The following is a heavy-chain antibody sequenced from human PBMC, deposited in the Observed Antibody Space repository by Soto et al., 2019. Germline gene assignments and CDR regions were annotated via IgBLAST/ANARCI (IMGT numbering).Heavy chain of an antibody. CDR1: GFTFSNYS. D-gene: IGHD6-6*01. CDR2: ISDDGNNN. Sequence: GGSLRLSCSASGFTFSNYSMHWVRQAPAKGLEWVAVISDDGNNNFYADSVKGRFTISRDNSRNTLYLQMNSLRPEDTAVYHCARDSSSATFDYWGQGTLVTVSS. CDR3: ARDSSSATFDY. J-gene: IGHJ4*02. V-gene: IGHV3-30*04.